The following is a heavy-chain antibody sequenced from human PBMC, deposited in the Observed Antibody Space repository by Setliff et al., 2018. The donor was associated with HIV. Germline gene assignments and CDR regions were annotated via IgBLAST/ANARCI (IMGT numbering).Heavy chain of an antibody. J-gene: IGHJ4*02. Sequence: QPGGSLRLSCAASGFSFDDYAMPWVLQAPGKGLEWVAVISWNSGRIGFADSVKGRFTISRDNSKNTLYLQMNSLRDEDTAVYYCARDLWGIVVAAFDYWGQGTLVTVSS. D-gene: IGHD6-19*01. CDR2: ISWNSGRI. CDR1: GFSFDDYA. CDR3: ARDLWGIVVAAFDY. V-gene: IGHV3-9*01.